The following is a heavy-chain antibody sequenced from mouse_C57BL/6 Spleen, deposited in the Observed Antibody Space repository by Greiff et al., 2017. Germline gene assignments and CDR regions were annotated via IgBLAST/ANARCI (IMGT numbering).Heavy chain of an antibody. Sequence: QVQLQQPGAELVKPGASVKLSCKASGYTFNSYWMHWVKQRPGQGLEWIGMIHPKNGSTNYNEKFKSKATLTVDKSSSTAYMQLSSLTSEDSAVYYGASAGITTVVAGTDYWGQGTTRTVSS. J-gene: IGHJ2*01. CDR3: ASAGITTVVAGTDY. V-gene: IGHV1-64*01. D-gene: IGHD1-1*01. CDR1: GYTFNSYW. CDR2: IHPKNGST.